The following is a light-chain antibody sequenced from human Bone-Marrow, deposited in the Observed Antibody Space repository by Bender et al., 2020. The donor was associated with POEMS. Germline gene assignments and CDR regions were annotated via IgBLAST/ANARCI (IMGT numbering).Light chain of an antibody. Sequence: QSALTQPASVSGSPGQSITLSCTGTSSDVGTYNYVSWYQQHPGKAPKLMIYHVTSRPSGISNRFSGSKSGNTASLTISWRQAEDDADYYCTSYTISSRFWVFGGGTKLTVL. CDR2: HVT. V-gene: IGLV2-14*03. CDR3: TSYTISSRFWV. J-gene: IGLJ3*02. CDR1: SSDVGTYNY.